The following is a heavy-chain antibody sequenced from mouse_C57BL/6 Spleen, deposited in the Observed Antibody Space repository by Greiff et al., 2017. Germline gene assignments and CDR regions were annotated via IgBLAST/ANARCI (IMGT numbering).Heavy chain of an antibody. Sequence: VQLQQPGAELVMPGASVKLSCKASGYTFTSYWMHWVKQRPGQGLEWIGEIDPSDSYTNYNQKFKGKSTLTVDKSSSTAYMQLSSLTSEDSAVYYSARHGYYGSSSYFDVWGTGTTVTVSS. CDR1: GYTFTSYW. V-gene: IGHV1-69*01. J-gene: IGHJ1*03. D-gene: IGHD1-1*01. CDR3: ARHGYYGSSSYFDV. CDR2: IDPSDSYT.